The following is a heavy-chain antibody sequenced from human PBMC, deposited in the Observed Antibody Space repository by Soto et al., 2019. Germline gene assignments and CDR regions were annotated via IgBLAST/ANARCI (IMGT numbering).Heavy chain of an antibody. D-gene: IGHD3-10*01. CDR1: GFTFNDFY. J-gene: IGHJ4*02. V-gene: IGHV3-72*01. Sequence: GGSLRLSCTGSGFTFNDFYIDWVRQAPGKGLEWVGRSRDKGNSYSTDYAASVKGRFSVSRDSSKISLYLQMNSLRAEDTAVYYCARVNYYGSGSYPNFDYWGQGALVTVS. CDR2: SRDKGNSYST. CDR3: ARVNYYGSGSYPNFDY.